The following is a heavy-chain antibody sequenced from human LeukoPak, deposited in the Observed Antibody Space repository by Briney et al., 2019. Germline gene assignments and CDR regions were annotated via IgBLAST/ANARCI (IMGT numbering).Heavy chain of an antibody. CDR2: IYYSGST. D-gene: IGHD3-22*01. J-gene: IGHJ4*02. Sequence: SETLSLTCTVSGGSISSGGYYWSWIRQHPGKGLEWIGYIYYSGSTYYNPSLKSRVTISVDTSKNHFSLTLSSVTAADTAVYYCAGSYDSSASGFDYWGQGTLVTVSP. V-gene: IGHV4-31*03. CDR3: AGSYDSSASGFDY. CDR1: GGSISSGGYY.